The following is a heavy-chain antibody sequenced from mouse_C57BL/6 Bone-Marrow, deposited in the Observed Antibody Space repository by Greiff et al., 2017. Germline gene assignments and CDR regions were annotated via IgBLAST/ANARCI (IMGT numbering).Heavy chain of an antibody. Sequence: QVQLQQPGAELVRPGSSVKLSCKASGYTFTSYWMHWVKQRPIQGLEWIGNIDPSDSETHYNQKFKDKATLTVDKSSSTAYMQLSSLTSEDSAVYYCAREDFTVTWYYNVWGTGTTVTVSS. CDR2: IDPSDSET. CDR1: GYTFTSYW. J-gene: IGHJ1*03. V-gene: IGHV1-52*01. D-gene: IGHD1-1*01. CDR3: AREDFTVTWYYNV.